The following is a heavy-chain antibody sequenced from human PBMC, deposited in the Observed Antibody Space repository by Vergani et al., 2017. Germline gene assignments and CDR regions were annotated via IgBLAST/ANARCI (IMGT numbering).Heavy chain of an antibody. CDR2: IYYSGST. CDR3: ARSRGYSYGYNWFDP. V-gene: IGHV4-59*01. Sequence: QVQLQESGPGLVKPSETLSLTCTVSGGSISSYYWSWIRQPPGKGLEWIGYIYYSGSTNYNPSLKSRVTISVDTSKNQFSLKLSSVTAADTAVYYCARSRGYSYGYNWFDPWGQGILVTVTS. J-gene: IGHJ5*02. CDR1: GGSISSYY. D-gene: IGHD5-18*01.